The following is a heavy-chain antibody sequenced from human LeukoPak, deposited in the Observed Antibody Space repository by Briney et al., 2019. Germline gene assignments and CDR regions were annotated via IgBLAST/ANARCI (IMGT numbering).Heavy chain of an antibody. CDR3: ARKGVTYTSGYNWFDP. Sequence: PGGPLRLSCAASGFAFSTYTMGWVRQAPGKGLEWVSSITGSSGYIYYADSVKGRFTISRDNAKNSLYLQMNSLRAEDTAVYYCARKGVTYTSGYNWFDPWGQGTLVTVSS. J-gene: IGHJ5*02. CDR1: GFAFSTYT. CDR2: ITGSSGYI. D-gene: IGHD6-19*01. V-gene: IGHV3-21*01.